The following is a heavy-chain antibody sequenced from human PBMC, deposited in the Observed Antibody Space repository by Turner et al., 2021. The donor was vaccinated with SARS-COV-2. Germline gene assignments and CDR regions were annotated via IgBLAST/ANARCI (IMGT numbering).Heavy chain of an antibody. CDR2: IYSGGST. Sequence: EVQLVESGGGLVQPGGSLRLSCAASGFTVSSNYMNWVRQAPGKGLEWVSVIYSGGSTYYADSVKGRFTISRDNSKNTLYLQMNSLGAEDTALYYCARDLGGTSSLGGYFDYWGQGTLVTVSS. CDR1: GFTVSSNY. CDR3: ARDLGGTSSLGGYFDY. J-gene: IGHJ4*02. D-gene: IGHD2-2*01. V-gene: IGHV3-66*02.